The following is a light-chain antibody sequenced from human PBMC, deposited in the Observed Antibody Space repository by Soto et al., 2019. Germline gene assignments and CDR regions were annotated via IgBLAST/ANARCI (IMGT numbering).Light chain of an antibody. Sequence: QSVLTQPHSASGTPGQRVTISCSGSSSNIGTSSVHWFQQLPGTAPKLLISSTNQRPSGVPERFSGSRGGSSASLAIIGLQSEEEADYYCAAWDDSLNGHVFGTGTRSP. CDR3: AAWDDSLNGHV. CDR2: STN. CDR1: SSNIGTSS. J-gene: IGLJ1*01. V-gene: IGLV1-44*01.